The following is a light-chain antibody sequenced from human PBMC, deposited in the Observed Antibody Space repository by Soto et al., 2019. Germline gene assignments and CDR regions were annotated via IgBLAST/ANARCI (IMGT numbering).Light chain of an antibody. J-gene: IGKJ3*01. Sequence: IVLTQSPATLSLSPGERATLSCRASQSISSYLAWYQQKPDQAPRLLIYDASNRATGIPARFSGSGSGTDFTLTFSSLEPEDFAVYYCHQRSTWPFTFGPGTKVDIK. CDR3: HQRSTWPFT. CDR1: QSISSY. V-gene: IGKV3-11*01. CDR2: DAS.